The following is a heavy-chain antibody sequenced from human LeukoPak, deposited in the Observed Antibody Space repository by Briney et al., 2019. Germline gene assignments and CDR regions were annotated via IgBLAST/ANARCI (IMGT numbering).Heavy chain of an antibody. CDR2: PYTSGNT. Sequence: SETLSLTCNVSGDSISSYYWNWIRQPAGKGLEWIGRPYTSGNTNYNPSLKSRVTMSLDTSKTHFSLTLNSVTAADTAVYFCAGDRAGWYSLDSWGQGILVTVSS. D-gene: IGHD6-19*01. CDR3: AGDRAGWYSLDS. CDR1: GDSISSYY. V-gene: IGHV4-4*07. J-gene: IGHJ4*02.